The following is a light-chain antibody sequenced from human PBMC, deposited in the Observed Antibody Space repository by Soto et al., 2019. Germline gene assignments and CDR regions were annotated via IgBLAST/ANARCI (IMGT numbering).Light chain of an antibody. CDR1: QSVSSNY. CDR2: AAS. Sequence: EIVLTQSPGTLSLSPGERATISCRASQSVSSNYLAWYQQKPGQAPRLLIYAASNRASGIPDRFGGSGSGTDFTLTVSRLEPEDFAVYCCQQYGSAPWTFGQGTKVEI. V-gene: IGKV3-20*01. CDR3: QQYGSAPWT. J-gene: IGKJ1*01.